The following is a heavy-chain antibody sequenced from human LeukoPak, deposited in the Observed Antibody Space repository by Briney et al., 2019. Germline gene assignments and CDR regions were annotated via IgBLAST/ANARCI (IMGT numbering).Heavy chain of an antibody. CDR1: GLTFSNYV. V-gene: IGHV3-30-3*01. CDR3: ARSTTYYYMDV. D-gene: IGHD2-2*01. Sequence: GGSLRLSCEASGLTFSNYVIHWVRQAPGKGLEWLAVISYDGINKYYADSVKGRFTISRDHSKTTVDLQMDSLGGADTAVYYCARSTTYYYMDVWGKGTTVTVSS. J-gene: IGHJ6*03. CDR2: ISYDGINK.